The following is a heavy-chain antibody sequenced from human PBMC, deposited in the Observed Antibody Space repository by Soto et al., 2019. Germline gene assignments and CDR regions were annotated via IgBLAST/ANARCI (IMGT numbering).Heavy chain of an antibody. CDR2: IIPILGIP. D-gene: IGHD3-22*01. V-gene: IGHV1-69*02. CDR3: ARSEKDSSGYYRDY. CDR1: GGTFSSYT. Sequence: QVQLVQSGAEVKKPGSSVKVSCKASGGTFSSYTISWVRQALGQGLGWMGRIIPILGIPNYAQKFQGRVTITADKSTSTAYMELSSLRSEDTAVYYCARSEKDSSGYYRDYWGQGTLVTVSS. J-gene: IGHJ4*02.